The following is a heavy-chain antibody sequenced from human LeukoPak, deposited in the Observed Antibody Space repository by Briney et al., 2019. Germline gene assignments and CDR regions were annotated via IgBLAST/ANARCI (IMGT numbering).Heavy chain of an antibody. CDR1: GGSISSYY. Sequence: SETLSLTCTVSGGSISSYYWSWIRQPPGKGLEWIGYIYTSGGTNYNPSLKSRVTISVDTSKNQFSLKLSSVTAADTAVYYCARRRHCSSTSCYRGRYYYYYMDVWGKGTTVTVSS. V-gene: IGHV4-4*09. CDR2: IYTSGGT. CDR3: ARRRHCSSTSCYRGRYYYYYMDV. D-gene: IGHD2-2*01. J-gene: IGHJ6*03.